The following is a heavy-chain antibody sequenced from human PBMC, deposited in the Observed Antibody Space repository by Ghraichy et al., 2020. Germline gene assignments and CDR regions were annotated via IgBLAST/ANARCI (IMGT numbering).Heavy chain of an antibody. CDR3: ARNRGLGYWYFDL. CDR1: GGSFSGYY. CDR2: INHSGST. V-gene: IGHV4-34*01. D-gene: IGHD1-14*01. J-gene: IGHJ2*01. Sequence: SETLSLTCAVYGGSFSGYYWSWIRQPPGKGLEWIGEINHSGSTNYNPSLKSRVTISVDTSKNQFSLKLSSVTAADTAVYYCARNRGLGYWYFDLWGRGTLVTVSS.